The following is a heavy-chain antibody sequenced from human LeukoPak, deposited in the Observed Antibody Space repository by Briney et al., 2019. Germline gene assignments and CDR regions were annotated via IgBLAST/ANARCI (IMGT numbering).Heavy chain of an antibody. CDR1: GFTFSSYW. Sequence: GGSLRLSCAASGFTFSSYWRSWVRQAPGKGLEWVANINKDGGEKYYVDSVKGRFTISRDNAKNSLYLQLNTLGPADTAGYYCVKDSPPRYSGSPPAYWGQGTLVTVSS. V-gene: IGHV3-7*03. J-gene: IGHJ4*02. CDR3: VKDSPPRYSGSPPAY. CDR2: INKDGGEK. D-gene: IGHD1-26*01.